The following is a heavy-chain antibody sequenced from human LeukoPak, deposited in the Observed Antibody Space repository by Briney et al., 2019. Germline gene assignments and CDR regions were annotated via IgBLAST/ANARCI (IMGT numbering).Heavy chain of an antibody. V-gene: IGHV4-39*07. CDR1: GGSISSSDSY. D-gene: IGHD3-9*01. CDR2: IYYSGTT. CDR3: ARYNILTGSDY. Sequence: SETLSLTCTVSGGSISSSDSYWGWIHQPPGKGLEWIGNIYYSGTTYYNPSLKSRVAISVDTSKNHFSLKLSSVTAADTAMYYCARYNILTGSDYWGQGILVTVSS. J-gene: IGHJ4*02.